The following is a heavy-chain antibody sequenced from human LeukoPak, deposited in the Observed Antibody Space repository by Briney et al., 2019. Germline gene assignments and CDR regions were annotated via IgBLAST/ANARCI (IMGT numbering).Heavy chain of an antibody. J-gene: IGHJ6*02. CDR1: GGSISSYY. D-gene: IGHD5-18*01. V-gene: IGHV4-59*01. CDR3: ARWSTAMVPYYYYYGMDV. Sequence: PPETLSLTCTVSGGSISSYYWSWIRQPPGKGLEWIGYIYYSGSTNYNPSLKSRVTISVDTSKNQFSLKLSSVTAADTAVYYCARWSTAMVPYYYYYGMDVWGQGTTVTVSS. CDR2: IYYSGST.